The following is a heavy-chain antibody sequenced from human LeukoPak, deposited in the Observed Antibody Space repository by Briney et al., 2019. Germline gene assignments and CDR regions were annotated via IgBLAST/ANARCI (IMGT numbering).Heavy chain of an antibody. J-gene: IGHJ4*02. CDR3: AKGGQYSSSWDFDY. D-gene: IGHD6-13*01. V-gene: IGHV3-30*18. CDR2: ISYDGSNK. Sequence: GGSLRLSCAASGFTFSNYGMHWVRQAPGKGLEWVAVISYDGSNKYYADSVKGRFTISRDNSKNTLYPQMNSLRAEDTAVYYCAKGGQYSSSWDFDYWGQGTLVTVSS. CDR1: GFTFSNYG.